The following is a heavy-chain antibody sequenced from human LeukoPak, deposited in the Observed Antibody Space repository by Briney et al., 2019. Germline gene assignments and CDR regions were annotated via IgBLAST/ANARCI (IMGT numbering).Heavy chain of an antibody. J-gene: IGHJ4*02. V-gene: IGHV3-53*01. CDR2: IYSGGGT. Sequence: GGSLRLSCAVSEFTVSRNYMNWVSQAPGKGLEWVSLIYSGGGTEYADSVRGRFTISRDNSKNTLFLQMNSLRAEDTAVYYCARKTDTTVGGDYWGRGTLVTVSS. CDR1: EFTVSRNY. CDR3: ARKTDTTVGGDY. D-gene: IGHD1-26*01.